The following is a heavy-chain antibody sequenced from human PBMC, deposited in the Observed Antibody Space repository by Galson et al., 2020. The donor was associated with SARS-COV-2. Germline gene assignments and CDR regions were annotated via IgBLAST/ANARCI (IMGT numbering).Heavy chain of an antibody. CDR2: INEDGSEK. J-gene: IGHJ3*02. D-gene: IGHD3-22*01. V-gene: IGHV3-7*03. CDR3: AGDTTPKYSIDNSHFYADAFDI. CDR1: GFTLTDYW. Sequence: GGSLRLSCAASGFTLTDYWMTWVRRAPGKGLEWVANINEDGSEKNYVDSVRGRFTISRDNAKNSLYLEINSLRAEDTAVFYCAGDTTPKYSIDNSHFYADAFDIWGQGTMVTVSS.